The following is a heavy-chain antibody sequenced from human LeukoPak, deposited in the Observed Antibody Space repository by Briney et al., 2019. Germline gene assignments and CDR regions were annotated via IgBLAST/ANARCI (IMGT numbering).Heavy chain of an antibody. D-gene: IGHD2-2*01. J-gene: IGHJ6*03. CDR2: IYHSGTT. CDR3: AKVVPAAIGYYYMDV. V-gene: IGHV4-30-2*02. Sequence: PSETLSLTCTVSGGSISSGGYFWSWIRQPPGKGLEWLGYIYHSGTTDYTPSLKSRVTMSVDGSKNQFSLKLSSVTAADTAVYYCAKVVPAAIGYYYMDVWGKGTTVTVSS. CDR1: GGSISSGGYF.